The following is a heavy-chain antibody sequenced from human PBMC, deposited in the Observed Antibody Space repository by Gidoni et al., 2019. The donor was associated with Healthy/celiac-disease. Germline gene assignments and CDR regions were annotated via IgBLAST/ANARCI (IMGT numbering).Heavy chain of an antibody. Sequence: EVQLVESGGGLVKPGGSLRLSCAASGFTFSNAWMSWVRPAPGKGREWVGRIKSKTDGGTTDYAAPVKGRFTISRDDSKNTLYLQMNSLKTEDTAVYYCTTDSWMDYYVWGSYRYIQTNDYWGQGTLVTVSS. CDR1: GFTFSNAW. CDR3: TTDSWMDYYVWGSYRYIQTNDY. D-gene: IGHD3-16*02. J-gene: IGHJ4*02. CDR2: IKSKTDGGTT. V-gene: IGHV3-15*01.